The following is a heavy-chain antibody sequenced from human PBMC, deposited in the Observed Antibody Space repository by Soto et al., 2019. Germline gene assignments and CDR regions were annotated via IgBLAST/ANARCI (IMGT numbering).Heavy chain of an antibody. CDR3: ARDLAYAFDY. D-gene: IGHD3-16*01. CDR1: GFIFSSFR. J-gene: IGHJ4*02. CDR2: IRSDSNHI. V-gene: IGHV3-48*02. Sequence: GGSLRLSCAASGFIFSSFRMNWIRQAPGKGLEWLSYIRSDSNHIGYADSVRGRFTISSDIAKNSLFLQMSSLRDEDTAVYYCARDLAYAFDYWGQGTLVTVSS.